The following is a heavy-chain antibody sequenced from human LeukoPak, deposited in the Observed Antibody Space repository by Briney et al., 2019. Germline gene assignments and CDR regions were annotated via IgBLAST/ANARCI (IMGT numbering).Heavy chain of an antibody. V-gene: IGHV1-18*04. CDR1: GYTLTSNG. CDR2: ISAYKGNT. D-gene: IGHD3-9*01. CDR3: ARWRGADVLRYFDYEMEPAAPSGHFDH. J-gene: IGHJ4*02. Sequence: GASMKVSCKASGYTLTSNGISWVRQAPGQGLEWMGWISAYKGNTNYAQKSQGRVTMTTDTSTSTAYMELRSLRSDDTAVYYCARWRGADVLRYFDYEMEPAAPSGHFDHWGQGTLVTVSS.